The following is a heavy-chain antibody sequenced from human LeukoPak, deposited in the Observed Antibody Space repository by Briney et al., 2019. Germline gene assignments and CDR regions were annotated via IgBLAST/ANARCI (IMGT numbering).Heavy chain of an antibody. CDR2: IRSNVDGGTA. J-gene: IGHJ4*02. V-gene: IGHV3-15*07. CDR1: GLTFSGAW. D-gene: IGHD5-12*01. Sequence: GGSLRLSCAVSGLTFSGAWMNWVRQAPGKGLEWVGRIRSNVDGGTADYNVPVGGRFTISRDDSKSTLFLQMNSLRPEDTAIYYCTRGYTYSAYWGRGTLVAVS. CDR3: TRGYTYSAY.